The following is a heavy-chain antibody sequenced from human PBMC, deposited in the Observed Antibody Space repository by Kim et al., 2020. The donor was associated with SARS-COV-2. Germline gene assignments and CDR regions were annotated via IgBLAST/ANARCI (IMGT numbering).Heavy chain of an antibody. D-gene: IGHD6-19*01. CDR1: GFTFDDYA. Sequence: GGSLRLSCAASGFTFDDYAIHWVRQAPGQGLEWVSGISWDGMTVMYGDSVKGRFTISRDNAKKSLYLQMNSLRVEDTALYYCAKDWVVAGTGRAFVLWG. J-gene: IGHJ3*01. CDR3: AKDWVVAGTGRAFVL. CDR2: ISWDGMTV. V-gene: IGHV3-9*01.